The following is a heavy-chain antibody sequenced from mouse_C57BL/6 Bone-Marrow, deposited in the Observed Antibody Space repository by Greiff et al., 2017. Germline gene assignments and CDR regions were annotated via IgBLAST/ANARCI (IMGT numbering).Heavy chain of an antibody. V-gene: IGHV1-63*01. CDR3: AREGGFITTVVPFAY. J-gene: IGHJ3*01. CDR2: IYPGGGYT. Sequence: QVQLKESGAELVRPGTSVKMSCKASGYTFTNYWIGWAKQRPGHGLEWIGDIYPGGGYTNYNEKFKGKATLTADKSSSTAYTQFSSLTSEDSAIYYCAREGGFITTVVPFAYWGQGTLVTVSA. CDR1: GYTFTNYW. D-gene: IGHD1-1*01.